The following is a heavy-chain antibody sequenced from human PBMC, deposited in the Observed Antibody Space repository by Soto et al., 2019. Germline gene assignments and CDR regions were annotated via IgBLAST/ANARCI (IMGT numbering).Heavy chain of an antibody. CDR1: GFTFSSYG. CDR2: ISYDGSNK. D-gene: IGHD6-13*01. CDR3: AKLPTGIAAAGRDY. V-gene: IGHV3-30*18. J-gene: IGHJ4*02. Sequence: QVQLVESGGGVVQPGRSLRLSCAASGFTFSSYGMHWVRQAPGKGREWVAVISYDGSNKYYADSVKGRFTSSRDNSKNTLYLQMNSLGAEDTAVYYCAKLPTGIAAAGRDYWCQGTLVTVSS.